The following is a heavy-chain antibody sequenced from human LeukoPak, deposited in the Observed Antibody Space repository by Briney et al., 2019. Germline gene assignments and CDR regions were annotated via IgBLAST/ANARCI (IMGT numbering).Heavy chain of an antibody. Sequence: GGSLRLSCAASGFTFSSYAMSGVRQAPGKGLEGVSAISGSGGSTYYADSVKGRFTISRDNSKNTLYLQMNSLRAEDTAVYYCAKDTYDSSGLLDYWGQGTLVTVSS. CDR2: ISGSGGST. D-gene: IGHD3-22*01. J-gene: IGHJ4*02. CDR1: GFTFSSYA. V-gene: IGHV3-23*01. CDR3: AKDTYDSSGLLDY.